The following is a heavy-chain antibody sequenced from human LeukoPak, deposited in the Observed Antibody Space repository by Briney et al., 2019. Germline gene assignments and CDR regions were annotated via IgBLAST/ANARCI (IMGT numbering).Heavy chain of an antibody. CDR2: RRYDGSNK. CDR1: GFTFSSYG. V-gene: IGHV3-30*02. J-gene: IGHJ2*01. D-gene: IGHD2-21*02. CDR3: AKDGVLGGDYEGYFDL. Sequence: GGSLRLSCAASGFTFSSYGMHWVRQAPGKGLEWVAFRRYDGSNKYYADSVKGRFTISRDNSKNTLYLQMNSLRAEDTAVYYCAKDGVLGGDYEGYFDLWGRGTLVTVSS.